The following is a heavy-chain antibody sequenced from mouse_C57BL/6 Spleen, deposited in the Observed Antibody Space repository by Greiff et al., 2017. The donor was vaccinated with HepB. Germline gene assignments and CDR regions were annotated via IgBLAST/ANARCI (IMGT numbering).Heavy chain of an antibody. CDR2: IDPENGDT. J-gene: IGHJ1*03. CDR1: GFNIKDDY. Sequence: EVQLQQSGAELVRPGASVKLSCTASGFNIKDDYMHWVKQRPEQGLEWIGWIDPENGDTEYASKFQGKATITADTSSNTAYLQLSSLTSEDTAVYYCTTSDYGRTGYFDVWGTGTTVTVSS. CDR3: TTSDYGRTGYFDV. V-gene: IGHV14-4*01. D-gene: IGHD1-1*01.